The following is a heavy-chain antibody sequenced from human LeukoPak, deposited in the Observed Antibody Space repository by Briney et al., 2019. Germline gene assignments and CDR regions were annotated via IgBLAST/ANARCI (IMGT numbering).Heavy chain of an antibody. Sequence: GGSLRLSCAASGFTFTDYWMTWVRQVPGRGLEWVANIQRGGSESYYVDSVKGRFTISRENAKNSLYLQMDSLRVEDTAVYYCARVGTWELQRVFDYWGQGTPVTVSS. J-gene: IGHJ4*02. CDR2: IQRGGSES. D-gene: IGHD1-26*01. CDR1: GFTFTDYW. V-gene: IGHV3-7*01. CDR3: ARVGTWELQRVFDY.